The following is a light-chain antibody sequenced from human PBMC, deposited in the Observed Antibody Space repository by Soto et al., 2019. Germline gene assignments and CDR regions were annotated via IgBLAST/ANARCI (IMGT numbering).Light chain of an antibody. CDR2: RGT. V-gene: IGLV2-23*01. CDR3: CSPFV. J-gene: IGLJ1*01. CDR1: SNDVGAYDS. Sequence: QSALAQPASVSGSPGQSITISCTGTSNDVGAYDSVSWYQQHPHKAPQVIIYRGTQRPSGASNRFSASTSGNAASLTISGLQADDEADYFCCSPFVFGTGTKVTVL.